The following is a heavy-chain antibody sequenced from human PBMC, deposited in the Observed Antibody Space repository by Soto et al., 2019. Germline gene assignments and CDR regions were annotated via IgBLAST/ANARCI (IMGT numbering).Heavy chain of an antibody. CDR1: GFTFSSYS. V-gene: IGHV3-48*02. J-gene: IGHJ4*02. D-gene: IGHD5-18*01. CDR3: ARDLRGYSYGAFDY. Sequence: GSLRLSCAASGFTFSSYSMNWVRQAPGKGLEWISYISSGSGTTYYADSVKGRFTISRDNAKNSLYLQMNSLRDEDTAVYYCARDLRGYSYGAFDYWGQGTLVTVSS. CDR2: ISSGSGTT.